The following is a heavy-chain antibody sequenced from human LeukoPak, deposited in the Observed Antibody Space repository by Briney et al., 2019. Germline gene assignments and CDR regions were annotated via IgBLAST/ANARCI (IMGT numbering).Heavy chain of an antibody. J-gene: IGHJ4*02. CDR3: ARLFASGSYYSPTDY. CDR1: GYSFTYSFSNYW. Sequence: GESLKISCKASGYSFTYSFSNYWIGWVRQMPGKGLEWMGIIYAGNSDTRYSPSFQGQVIMSADKSISTAYLQWSSLRVSDTAIYYCARLFASGSYYSPTDYWGQGTLVTVSS. D-gene: IGHD3-10*01. CDR2: IYAGNSDT. V-gene: IGHV5-51*01.